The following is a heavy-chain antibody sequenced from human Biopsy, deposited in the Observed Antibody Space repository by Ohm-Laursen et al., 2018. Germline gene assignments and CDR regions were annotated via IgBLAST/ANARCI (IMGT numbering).Heavy chain of an antibody. D-gene: IGHD3-3*01. CDR3: ARLYRLDDYWNDDPPDAFDV. CDR1: GGSISSDY. Sequence: SDTLSLTCTVSGGSISSDYWSWIRQSPGKGLEWIGYISNRGSTNYNPSLRGRVTISVDTSKNQFSLKLSSVTAADTAVFFCARLYRLDDYWNDDPPDAFDVWGQGTRVTVSS. V-gene: IGHV4-59*07. J-gene: IGHJ3*01. CDR2: ISNRGST.